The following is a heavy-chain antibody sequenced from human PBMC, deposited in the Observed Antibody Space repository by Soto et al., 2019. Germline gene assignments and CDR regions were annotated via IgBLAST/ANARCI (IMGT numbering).Heavy chain of an antibody. D-gene: IGHD4-17*01. CDR3: ARTTVTAPAYRLGAFDI. Sequence: QVQLQESGPGLVKPSQTLSLTCTVSGGSISSGDYYWSWIRQPPGKGLEWIGYIYYSGSTYYNPSLMCRVTISVDTSKNQFSLKLCSVTAADTAVYYCARTTVTAPAYRLGAFDIWGQGTMVTVSS. CDR1: GGSISSGDYY. CDR2: IYYSGST. J-gene: IGHJ3*02. V-gene: IGHV4-30-4*01.